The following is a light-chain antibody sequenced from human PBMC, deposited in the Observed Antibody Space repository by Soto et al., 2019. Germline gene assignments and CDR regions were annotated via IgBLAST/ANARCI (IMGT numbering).Light chain of an antibody. CDR3: QSLGTGIQV. CDR1: SGYSTNA. J-gene: IGLJ3*02. Sequence: VVTQSPSASASLGASVKLTCTLSSGYSTNAIAWHQQQSEKGPRFLMKINYDGTHSKGDGFFDRFSGSSSGAERHLSISGLQSEDEADYYCQSLGTGIQVFGGGTKPAVL. V-gene: IGLV4-69*01. CDR2: INYDGTH.